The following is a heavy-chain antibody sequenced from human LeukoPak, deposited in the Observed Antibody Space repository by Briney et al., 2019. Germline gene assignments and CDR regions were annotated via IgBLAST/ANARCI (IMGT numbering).Heavy chain of an antibody. D-gene: IGHD3-22*01. Sequence: ASVKVSCKASGYTFTSYDINWVRQATGQGLEWMGWMNPNSGNTGYAQKFQGRVTMTRNTSISTAYMELSSLRSEDPAVYYCARGQGTMIIVAHHPDYWGQGTLVTVSS. CDR3: ARGQGTMIIVAHHPDY. J-gene: IGHJ4*02. CDR1: GYTFTSYD. V-gene: IGHV1-8*01. CDR2: MNPNSGNT.